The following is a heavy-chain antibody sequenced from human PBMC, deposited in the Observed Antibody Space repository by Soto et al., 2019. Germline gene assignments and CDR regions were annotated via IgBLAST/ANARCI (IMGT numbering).Heavy chain of an antibody. CDR2: IYYSGST. CDR3: ARDTPHLGYCSGGSCYSEAFDI. Sequence: SETLSLTCTVSGGSISSGGYYWILVRQHPGKGLEWIGYIYYSGSTYYNPSLKSRVTISVDTSKNQFSLKLSSVTAADTAVYYCARDTPHLGYCSGGSCYSEAFDIWGQGTMVTVSS. V-gene: IGHV4-31*03. D-gene: IGHD2-15*01. CDR1: GGSISSGGYY. J-gene: IGHJ3*02.